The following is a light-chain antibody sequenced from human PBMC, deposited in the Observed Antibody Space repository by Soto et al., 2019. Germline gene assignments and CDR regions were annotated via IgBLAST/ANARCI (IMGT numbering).Light chain of an antibody. V-gene: IGLV1-40*01. CDR1: SSNIGAGYD. CDR3: QSYDSSLSGYV. Sequence: QSALTQPPSVSGAPGQRVTISCTGSSSNIGAGYDVHWYQQLPGTAPKVLIYGNSNRPSGVPDRFSGSKSGTSASLAITGLQAEDEADYSCQSYDSSLSGYVFVTGTMVPVL. CDR2: GNS. J-gene: IGLJ1*01.